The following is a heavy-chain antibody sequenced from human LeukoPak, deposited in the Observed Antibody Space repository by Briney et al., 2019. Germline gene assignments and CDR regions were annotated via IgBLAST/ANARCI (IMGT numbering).Heavy chain of an antibody. CDR3: ARVGEMFGDNYRYYIDL. J-gene: IGHJ4*01. V-gene: IGHV4-59*01. CDR1: DGSISSFY. D-gene: IGHD3-10*02. Sequence: ASETLSLTCTVSDGSISSFYWSLIRQPPGKGLEWIGYIYYSGSTNYNPSLKSRVTISVDTSKHQFSLKLSSVTAADTAVYYCARVGEMFGDNYRYYIDLWGQGTLVTVSS. CDR2: IYYSGST.